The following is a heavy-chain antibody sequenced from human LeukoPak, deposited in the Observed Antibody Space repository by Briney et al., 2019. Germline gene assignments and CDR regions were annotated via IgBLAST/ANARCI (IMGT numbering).Heavy chain of an antibody. J-gene: IGHJ6*02. CDR1: GFTFKKYW. CDR2: IKQDGSEK. CDR3: ARDLGEYSYGYSRPGYYYGMDV. Sequence: PGGSLRLSCTASGFTFKKYWMSWVRQAPGKGLEWVANIKQDGSEKFYVDSVKGRLTLSRDNAKNSLYLQMNSLRAEDTAVYYCARDLGEYSYGYSRPGYYYGMDVWGQGTTVTVSS. V-gene: IGHV3-7*01. D-gene: IGHD5-18*01.